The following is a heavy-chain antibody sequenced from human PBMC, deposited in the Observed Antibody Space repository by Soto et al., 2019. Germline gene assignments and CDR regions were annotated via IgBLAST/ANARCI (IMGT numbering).Heavy chain of an antibody. Sequence: XGSLILSCAASGFTFSSYAMSWVRQAPGKGLEWVSAISGSGGSTYYADSAKGRFTISRDNSKNTLYLQMNSLRAEDTAVYYCAKAPPYYHYGMDVWGQGTTVTVSS. CDR2: ISGSGGST. CDR3: AKAPPYYHYGMDV. V-gene: IGHV3-23*01. CDR1: GFTFSSYA. J-gene: IGHJ6*02.